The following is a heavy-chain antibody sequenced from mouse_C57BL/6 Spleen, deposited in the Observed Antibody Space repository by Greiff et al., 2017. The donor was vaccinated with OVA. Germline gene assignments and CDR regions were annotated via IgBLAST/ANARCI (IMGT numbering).Heavy chain of an antibody. J-gene: IGHJ3*01. CDR2: IDPEDGET. D-gene: IGHD1-1*02. CDR3: ARSGGNWFAY. CDR1: GFNIKDYY. V-gene: IGHV14-2*01. Sequence: EVQLQQSGAELVKPGASVTLSCTASGFNIKDYYMHWVKQRPEQGLEWIGRIDPEDGETKYAPKFQGKATITAYTSSNTAYLQRSSLTSEDTAVYYCARSGGNWFAYWGQGTLVTVSA.